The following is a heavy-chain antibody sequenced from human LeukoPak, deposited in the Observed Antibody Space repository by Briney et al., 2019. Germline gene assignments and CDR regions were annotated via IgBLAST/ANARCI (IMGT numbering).Heavy chain of an antibody. CDR3: ARRHNSAYVVDY. V-gene: IGHV4-59*08. Sequence: SETLSLTCSVSGGSINGYYWSWIRQPPGRGLQWLGFVYYTGSIDYNPSLKSRVSISVDTSRNQFSLKLTSVTAADTAVYYCARRHNSAYVVDYWSRGTLVTVSS. D-gene: IGHD3-10*02. CDR1: GGSINGYY. J-gene: IGHJ4*02. CDR2: VYYTGSI.